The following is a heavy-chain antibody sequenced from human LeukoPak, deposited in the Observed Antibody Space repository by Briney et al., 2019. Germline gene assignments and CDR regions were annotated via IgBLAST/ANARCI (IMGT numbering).Heavy chain of an antibody. J-gene: IGHJ4*02. CDR3: ARDSFPMAAAGRKSY. Sequence: PGGSLRLSCAASGFTFSSYAMSWVRQAPGKGLEWVSVIYSGGSTYYADSVKGRFTISRDNSKNTLYLQMNSLRAEDTAVYYCARDSFPMAAAGRKSYWGQGTLVTVSS. V-gene: IGHV3-53*01. D-gene: IGHD6-13*01. CDR2: IYSGGST. CDR1: GFTFSSYA.